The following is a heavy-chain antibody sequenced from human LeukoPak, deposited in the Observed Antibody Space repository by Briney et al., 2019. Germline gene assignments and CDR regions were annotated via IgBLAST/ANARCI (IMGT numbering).Heavy chain of an antibody. D-gene: IGHD2-15*01. CDR2: TIPIFGST. Sequence: SVKVSCKASGGIFTTYAINWVRQAPGQGLEWMGRTIPIFGSTNCAQKFQRRATITADKSTSTAYMELSSLRSEDTAMYYCARDSPIPNPDCTGGTCLPMGGPFDIWGQGTMVTVSS. V-gene: IGHV1-69*06. J-gene: IGHJ3*02. CDR3: ARDSPIPNPDCTGGTCLPMGGPFDI. CDR1: GGIFTTYA.